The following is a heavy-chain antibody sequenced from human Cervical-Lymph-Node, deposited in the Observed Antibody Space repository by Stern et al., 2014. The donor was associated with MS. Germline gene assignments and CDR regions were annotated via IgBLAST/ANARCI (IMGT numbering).Heavy chain of an antibody. D-gene: IGHD4-17*01. CDR3: TKGGESTSDS. V-gene: IGHV3-9*01. CDR2: ISWNSAII. J-gene: IGHJ4*02. Sequence: VQLGQSGGGLVQPGRSLRLSCAASGFIFDDYAMHWVRQAPGKGLEWVSTISWNSAIIGYADSVKGRFTISRDNAKNSLYLQMDSLRAEDTAFYYCTKGGESTSDSWGQGTLVTVSS. CDR1: GFIFDDYA.